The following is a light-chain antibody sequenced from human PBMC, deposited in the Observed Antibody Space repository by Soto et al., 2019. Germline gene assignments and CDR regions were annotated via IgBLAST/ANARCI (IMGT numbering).Light chain of an antibody. CDR2: SAS. CDR3: QQSYNPPLS. V-gene: IGKV1-39*01. CDR1: QRITNS. Sequence: DIQMTQSPPSLSASVGDRVTTTCRASQRITNSLNWYQQKPGKAPKLLIFSASNLQGGVPSRFSGSGSGTDFTLTISSLQPEDLASYYCQQSYNPPLSFWPGTKVDIK. J-gene: IGKJ3*01.